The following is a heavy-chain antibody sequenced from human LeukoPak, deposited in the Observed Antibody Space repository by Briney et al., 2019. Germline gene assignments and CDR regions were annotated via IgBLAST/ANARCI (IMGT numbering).Heavy chain of an antibody. CDR1: GYTFTSYD. D-gene: IGHD6-13*01. J-gene: IGHJ3*02. Sequence: ASVKVSCKASGYTFTSYDINWVRQATGQGLEWMGWMNPNSGNTGYAQKFQGRVTMTRNTSISTAYMELSSLRSDDTAVYYCARDLGSSWYRGYDAFDIWGQGTMVTVSS. V-gene: IGHV1-8*01. CDR3: ARDLGSSWYRGYDAFDI. CDR2: MNPNSGNT.